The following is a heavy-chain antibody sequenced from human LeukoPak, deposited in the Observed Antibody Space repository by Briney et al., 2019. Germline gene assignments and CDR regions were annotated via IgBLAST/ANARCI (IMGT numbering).Heavy chain of an antibody. D-gene: IGHD5-12*01. CDR1: GFCVSIHY. CDR2: IYGGVNT. CDR3: AKSPISGFPFDN. J-gene: IGHJ4*02. Sequence: GGSLRLSCAASGFCVSIHYMNWVRQAPGKGLEWVSVIYGGVNTVYADSVKGRFTISRDDSKNTLYLQMNSLRAEDTAVYYCAKSPISGFPFDNSGQGTLVTVSS. V-gene: IGHV3-66*01.